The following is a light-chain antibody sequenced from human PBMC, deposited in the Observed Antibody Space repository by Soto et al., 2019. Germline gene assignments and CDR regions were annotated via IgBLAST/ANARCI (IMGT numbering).Light chain of an antibody. J-gene: IGLJ1*01. CDR3: CSHAGSYAYV. CDR1: SSDVGGYNY. Sequence: QSVLTQPRSVSGSPGQSLTISCTGTSSDVGGYNYVSWYQQYPGKVPKLMIYDVTKRPSGVPDRFSGSKSGNTASLTIFGLQAEDEADFYCCSHAGSYAYVFGTGTKVTVL. CDR2: DVT. V-gene: IGLV2-11*01.